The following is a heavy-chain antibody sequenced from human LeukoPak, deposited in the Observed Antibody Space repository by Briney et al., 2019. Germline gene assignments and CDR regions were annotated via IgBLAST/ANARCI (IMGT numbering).Heavy chain of an antibody. CDR2: ISGSGGST. J-gene: IGHJ3*02. CDR3: AKSGSYVTGAFDI. D-gene: IGHD1-26*01. V-gene: IGHV3-23*01. Sequence: PGGSLRLSCAASGFTFSSYAMSWVRQAPGKGLEWVSAISGSGGSTYYADSVKGRFTISRDNSKNTLYLQMDSLRAEDTAVYYCAKSGSYVTGAFDIWGQGTMVTVSS. CDR1: GFTFSSYA.